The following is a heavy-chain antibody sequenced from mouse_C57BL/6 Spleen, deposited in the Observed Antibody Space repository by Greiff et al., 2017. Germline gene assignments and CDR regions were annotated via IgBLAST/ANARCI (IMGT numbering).Heavy chain of an antibody. J-gene: IGHJ2*01. V-gene: IGHV5-6*02. CDR2: ISSGGSYT. CDR1: GFTFSSYG. CDR3: ERQERGEDY. Sequence: DVMLVESGGDLVKPGGSLKLSCAASGFTFSSYGMSWVRQTPDKRLEWVATISSGGSYTYYPDSVKGRFTISRDNAKNTLYLQMSSLKSEDTAMYYCERQERGEDYWGQGTTLTGSS.